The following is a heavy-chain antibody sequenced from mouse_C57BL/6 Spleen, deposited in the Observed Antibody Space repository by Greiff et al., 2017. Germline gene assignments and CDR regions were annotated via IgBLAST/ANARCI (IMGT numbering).Heavy chain of an antibody. CDR1: GYTFTSYW. V-gene: IGHV1-69*01. D-gene: IGHD1-1*01. CDR3: ARKDYGSSYGYFDV. CDR2: IDPSDSHT. Sequence: VQLQQPGAELVMPGASVKLSCKASGYTFTSYWMHWVKQRPGQGLEWIGEIDPSDSHTNYNQKFKGKSTLTVDKSSSTAYMQLSSLTSEDSAVYYCARKDYGSSYGYFDVWGTGTTVTVSS. J-gene: IGHJ1*03.